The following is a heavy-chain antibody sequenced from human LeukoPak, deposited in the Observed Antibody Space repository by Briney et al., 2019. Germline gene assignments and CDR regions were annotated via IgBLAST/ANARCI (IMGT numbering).Heavy chain of an antibody. Sequence: SETLSLTCTVSGGSISSSSYYWGWIRQPPGKGLEWISNIYYSGSTNYNPSLKSRVTISLDTSKNQFSLRLTSVTAADTAVYYCARGPTVTTDYWGQGTLVTVSS. V-gene: IGHV4-61*05. J-gene: IGHJ4*02. CDR1: GGSISSSSYY. CDR2: IYYSGST. D-gene: IGHD4-17*01. CDR3: ARGPTVTTDY.